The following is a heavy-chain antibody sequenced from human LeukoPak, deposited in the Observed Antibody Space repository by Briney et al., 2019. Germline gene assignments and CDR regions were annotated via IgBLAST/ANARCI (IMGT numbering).Heavy chain of an antibody. Sequence: GGSLRLSCAASGFTFSSYSMNWVRQAPGKGLEWVSSISSSSSYIYYADSVKGRFTISRDNAKNSLYLQMNSLRAEDTAVYYCARDRGYCSGGSCYSANFDYWGQGTLVTVFS. V-gene: IGHV3-21*01. CDR2: ISSSSSYI. CDR1: GFTFSSYS. CDR3: ARDRGYCSGGSCYSANFDY. D-gene: IGHD2-15*01. J-gene: IGHJ4*02.